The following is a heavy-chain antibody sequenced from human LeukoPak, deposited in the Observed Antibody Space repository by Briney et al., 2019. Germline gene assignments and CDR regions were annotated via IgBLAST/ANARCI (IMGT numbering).Heavy chain of an antibody. D-gene: IGHD3-22*01. CDR1: GYTFTSYG. CDR2: ISAYNGNT. Sequence: ASVKVSCKASGYTFTSYGISWVRQAPGQGLEWMGWISAYNGNTNYAQKLQGRVTMTTDTSTSTAYMELRSLRSDDTAVYYCARDYVSVSYCYDSSGYYYEDYWGQGTLVTVSS. J-gene: IGHJ4*02. CDR3: ARDYVSVSYCYDSSGYYYEDY. V-gene: IGHV1-18*01.